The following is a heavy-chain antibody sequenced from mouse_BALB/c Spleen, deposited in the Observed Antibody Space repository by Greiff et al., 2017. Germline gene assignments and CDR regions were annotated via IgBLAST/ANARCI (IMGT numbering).Heavy chain of an antibody. J-gene: IGHJ2*01. CDR3: ARHYYGSSLYYFDY. CDR1: GYTFTDYN. CDR2: IYPYNGGT. D-gene: IGHD1-1*01. V-gene: IGHV1S29*02. Sequence: VQLQQSGPELVKPGASVKISCKASGYTFTDYNMHWVKQSHGKSLEWIGYIYPYNGGTGYNQKFKSKATLTVDNSSSTAYMELRSLTSEDSAVYYCARHYYGSSLYYFDYWGQGTTLTVSS.